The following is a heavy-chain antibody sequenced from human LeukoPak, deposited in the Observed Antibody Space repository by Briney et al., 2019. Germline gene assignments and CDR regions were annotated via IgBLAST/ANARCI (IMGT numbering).Heavy chain of an antibody. D-gene: IGHD3-22*01. CDR2: IRRKAYGGTT. CDR1: GFTFGIYA. CDR3: TRTILGYYYDSSGYWFDY. Sequence: GGSLRPSGPVLGFTFGIYALSWVGQAPGKGRGGVGLIRRKAYGGTTEYAASVKGRFTISRDDSKSIAYLQMNSLKTEDTAVYYCTRTILGYYYDSSGYWFDYWGQGTLVTVSS. V-gene: IGHV3-49*04. J-gene: IGHJ4*02.